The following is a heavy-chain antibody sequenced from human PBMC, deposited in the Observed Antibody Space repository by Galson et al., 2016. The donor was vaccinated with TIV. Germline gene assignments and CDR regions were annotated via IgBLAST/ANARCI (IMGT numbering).Heavy chain of an antibody. CDR2: ISYDGNDK. D-gene: IGHD3-10*01. J-gene: IGHJ4*02. CDR3: AREDSEFGELFHAFDY. CDR1: GFTFGSYG. V-gene: IGHV3-30*19. Sequence: SLRLSCAASGFTFGSYGMHWVRQAPGKGLEWVAVISYDGNDKYYADSVKGRFTISRDNSKNILYLEMNNLRAEDTAVYYCAREDSEFGELFHAFDYWGQGTLVTVSS.